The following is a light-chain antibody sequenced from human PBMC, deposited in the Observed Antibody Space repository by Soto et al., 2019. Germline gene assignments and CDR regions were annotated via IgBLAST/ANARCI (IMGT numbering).Light chain of an antibody. V-gene: IGLV2-14*01. CDR2: EVS. CDR3: SSYTSSSTLEVV. J-gene: IGLJ3*02. CDR1: SSDVGGYNY. Sequence: QSALTQPASVSGSPGQSITISCTGTSSDVGGYNYVSWYQQHPGKGPKLMIYEVSNRPSGVSNRFSGSKSGNTASLTISGLQAEDEADYYCSSYTSSSTLEVVFGGGTKLTVL.